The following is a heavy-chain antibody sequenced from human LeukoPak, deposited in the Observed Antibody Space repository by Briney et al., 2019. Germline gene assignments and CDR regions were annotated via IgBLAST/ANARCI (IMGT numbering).Heavy chain of an antibody. CDR3: ARDRGSAAAGTWYYAMGV. D-gene: IGHD6-13*01. Sequence: GGSLRLSCAASGFIFSSFEVNWVRQAPGKGLEWVSSSTSSDNIHYADALKGRFTSSRDNAKNSVYLQMNSLRAEDTAVYYCARDRGSAAAGTWYYAMGVWGQGTTVTVSS. V-gene: IGHV3-48*03. CDR1: GFIFSSFE. J-gene: IGHJ6*02. CDR2: STSSDNI.